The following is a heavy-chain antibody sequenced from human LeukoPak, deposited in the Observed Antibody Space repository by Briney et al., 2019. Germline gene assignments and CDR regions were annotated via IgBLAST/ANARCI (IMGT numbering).Heavy chain of an antibody. CDR2: ISYDGSRQ. CDR1: GFIFKDYG. CDR3: ASGLLRFGEPPLDS. J-gene: IGHJ4*02. Sequence: GGSLRLSCAASGFIFKDYGMHWVRQAPGKGLEWVAVISYDGSRQFYSDSVKGRFTVSRDNSKNIVYLQMNSLRAEDMAVYYCASGLLRFGEPPLDSWGQGALVTVSS. D-gene: IGHD3-10*01. V-gene: IGHV3-30*03.